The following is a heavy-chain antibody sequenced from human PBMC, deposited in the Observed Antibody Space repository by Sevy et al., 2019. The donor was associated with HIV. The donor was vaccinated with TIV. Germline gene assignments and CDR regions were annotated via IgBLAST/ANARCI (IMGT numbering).Heavy chain of an antibody. Sequence: GGSLRLSCAASGFTFSSYWMHWVRQAPGKGLVWVSRINSDGSSTSYADSVKGRFTISRDNAKNTLYLQMNSLRAEDTAVYYCASLRVIVEALRGAFDIWGQGTMVTVSS. CDR1: GFTFSSYW. V-gene: IGHV3-74*01. J-gene: IGHJ3*02. CDR2: INSDGSST. CDR3: ASLRVIVEALRGAFDI. D-gene: IGHD1-26*01.